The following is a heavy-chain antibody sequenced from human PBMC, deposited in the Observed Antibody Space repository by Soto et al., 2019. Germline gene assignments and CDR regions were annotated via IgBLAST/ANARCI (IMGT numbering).Heavy chain of an antibody. J-gene: IGHJ5*02. V-gene: IGHV3-23*01. CDR2: ISGGGGNT. Sequence: EVQLLESGGGLVQPGGSLRLSCAASGFTFSSYAMSWVRQTPGKGLEWVSGISGGGGNTYYADSVTVRFTISRDNSRNPLYLQMNSLRDEDTAIYYCAKDRGAGGRFSGIAVAGIPSWGQGPLVTVSS. CDR1: GFTFSSYA. D-gene: IGHD6-19*01. CDR3: AKDRGAGGRFSGIAVAGIPS.